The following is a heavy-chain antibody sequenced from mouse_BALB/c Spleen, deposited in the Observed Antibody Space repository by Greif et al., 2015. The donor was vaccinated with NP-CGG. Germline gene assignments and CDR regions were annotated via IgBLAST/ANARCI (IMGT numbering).Heavy chain of an antibody. V-gene: IGHV1-14*01. CDR3: ARDSKFSYYAMDY. CDR1: GYTFTSYV. J-gene: IGHJ4*01. Sequence: EVQLQESGPELVKPGASVKMSCKASGYTFTSYVMHWVKQKPGQGLEWIGYINPYNDGTKYNEKFKGKATLTSDKSSSTAYMELSSLTSEDAAVYYCARDSKFSYYAMDYWGQGTSVTVSS. CDR2: INPYNDGT. D-gene: IGHD2-5*01.